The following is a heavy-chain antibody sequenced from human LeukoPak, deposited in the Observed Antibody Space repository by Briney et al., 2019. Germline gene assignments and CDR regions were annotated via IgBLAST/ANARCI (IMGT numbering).Heavy chain of an antibody. CDR1: GGSISSYY. CDR3: ARDCGGDCSLDY. D-gene: IGHD2-21*02. J-gene: IGHJ4*02. Sequence: SETLPLTCTVSGGSISSYYWSWIRQPPGKGLEWIGYIYYSGSTNYNPSLKSRVTISVDTSKNQFSLKLSSVTAADTAVYYCARDCGGDCSLDYWGQGTLVTVSS. CDR2: IYYSGST. V-gene: IGHV4-59*01.